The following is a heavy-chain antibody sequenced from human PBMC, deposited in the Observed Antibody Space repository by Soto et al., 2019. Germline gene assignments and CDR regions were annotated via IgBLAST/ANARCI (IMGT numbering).Heavy chain of an antibody. D-gene: IGHD3-22*01. J-gene: IGHJ4*02. CDR2: IIPIFGTA. CDR1: GYTFTSYG. Sequence: GASVKVSCKASGYTFTSYGISWVRQAPGQGLEWMGGIIPIFGTANYAQKFQGRVTITADKSTSTAYMELSSLRSEDTAVYYCARDLGYYDSSGYPPPSDYWGQGTLVTVSS. CDR3: ARDLGYYDSSGYPPPSDY. V-gene: IGHV1-69*06.